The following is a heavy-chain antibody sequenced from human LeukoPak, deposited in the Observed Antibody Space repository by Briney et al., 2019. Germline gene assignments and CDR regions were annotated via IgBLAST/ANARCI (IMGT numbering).Heavy chain of an antibody. V-gene: IGHV3-48*04. CDR2: ITPSDSPI. D-gene: IGHD2-15*01. CDR1: GFTFSTYS. J-gene: IGHJ4*02. Sequence: PGGSLRLSRAASGFTFSTYSMNWVRQAPGKGLEWVSYITPSDSPIYYAASVKGRFTISRDNAKNSLYLQLNSLRAEDTAVYFCTSSLYGSRTDSWGRGTQVTVSS. CDR3: TSSLYGSRTDS.